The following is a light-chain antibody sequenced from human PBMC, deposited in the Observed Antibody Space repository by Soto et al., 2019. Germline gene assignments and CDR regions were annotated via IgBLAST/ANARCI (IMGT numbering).Light chain of an antibody. Sequence: DIQMTQSPSSLSASVGDRITITCQASQDITTYLKWYQQKPGKAPKLLIYGASTLETGVASRFSFSGSGTDFTFVISSLQPEELATYDCQQYDTIQYSCCQGTKLEIK. CDR3: QQYDTIQYS. V-gene: IGKV1-33*01. CDR1: QDITTY. J-gene: IGKJ2*03. CDR2: GAS.